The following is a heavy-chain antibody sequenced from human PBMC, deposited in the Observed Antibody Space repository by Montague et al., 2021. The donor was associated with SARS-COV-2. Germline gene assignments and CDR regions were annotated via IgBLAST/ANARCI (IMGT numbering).Heavy chain of an antibody. CDR2: ISSSSSYI. Sequence: SLRLSCAASGFTFSSYEMNWVRQAPGKGLEWVSYISSSSSYIYYADSVKGRFTISRDNAKNSLYLQMNSLRAEDTAVYYCARDRGGSYPLDYWGQGTLVTVSS. V-gene: IGHV3-21*05. CDR3: ARDRGGSYPLDY. D-gene: IGHD1-26*01. CDR1: GFTFSSYE. J-gene: IGHJ4*02.